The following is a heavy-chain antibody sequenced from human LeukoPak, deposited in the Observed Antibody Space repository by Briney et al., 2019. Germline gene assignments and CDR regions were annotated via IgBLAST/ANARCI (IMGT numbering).Heavy chain of an antibody. Sequence: GASVKVSCKASGYTFTDYYIHWVRQAPGQGLEWMGWIHPNSGVTNSAQKLQGRVTMTRDTSITTVNMELNRLRSDDTAVYYCARGGYNNTSGYHYVQGFDPWGQGTRVTVSS. D-gene: IGHD3-22*01. CDR3: ARGGYNNTSGYHYVQGFDP. CDR1: GYTFTDYY. CDR2: IHPNSGVT. J-gene: IGHJ5*02. V-gene: IGHV1-2*02.